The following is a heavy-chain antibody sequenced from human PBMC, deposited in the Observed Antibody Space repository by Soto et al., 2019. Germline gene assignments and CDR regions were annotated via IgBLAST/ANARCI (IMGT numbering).Heavy chain of an antibody. CDR2: IYYSGST. Sequence: QVQLQESGPGLVKPSETLSLTCTVSGGSISSFYWSWIRQPPGKGLVWIGYIYYSGSTKYNPSLKSRVTISVDTSKNQFSLKLSSVTAADTAVYYCAREEQWLAKWGQGTLVTVSP. V-gene: IGHV4-59*01. CDR3: AREEQWLAK. D-gene: IGHD6-19*01. CDR1: GGSISSFY. J-gene: IGHJ4*02.